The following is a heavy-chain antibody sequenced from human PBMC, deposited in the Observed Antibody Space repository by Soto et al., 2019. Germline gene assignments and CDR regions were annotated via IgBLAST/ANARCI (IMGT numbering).Heavy chain of an antibody. CDR3: ARGYRHSSSWTDAFDI. Sequence: GGSGKVSSKASGYPFTSHYTHLVRQAPGQGLEWMGIINPSGGSTSYAQKFQGRVTMTRDTSTSTVYMELSSLRSEDTAVYYCARGYRHSSSWTDAFDIWGQGTMVTVSS. CDR1: GYPFTSHY. J-gene: IGHJ3*02. CDR2: INPSGGST. V-gene: IGHV1-46*01. D-gene: IGHD6-13*01.